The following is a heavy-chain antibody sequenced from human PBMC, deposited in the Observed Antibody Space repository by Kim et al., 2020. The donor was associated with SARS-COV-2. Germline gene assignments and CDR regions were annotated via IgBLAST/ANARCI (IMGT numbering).Heavy chain of an antibody. CDR1: GYSISSGYY. D-gene: IGHD2-15*01. Sequence: SETLSLTCTVSGYSISSGYYWGWIRQPPGKGLEWIGSIYHSGSTYYNPSLKSRVTISVDTSKNQFSLKLSSVTAADTAVYYCARESGLGFRFLGYCSGGSCNDAFDIWGQGTMVTVSS. CDR3: ARESGLGFRFLGYCSGGSCNDAFDI. J-gene: IGHJ3*02. V-gene: IGHV4-38-2*02. CDR2: IYHSGST.